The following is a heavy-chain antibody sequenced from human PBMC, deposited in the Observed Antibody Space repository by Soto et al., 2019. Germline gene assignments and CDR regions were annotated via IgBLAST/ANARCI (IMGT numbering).Heavy chain of an antibody. V-gene: IGHV5-10-1*01. CDR1: GYSFTSSW. CDR2: IDPSDSYI. Sequence: PREALKISCQGSGYSFTSSWISWVRQMPGEGLEWMGRIDPSDSYINYSPSFQGRVTISADKSISTAYLQWSSLKASDPAMSYCARRGSSSSFCYDSWGQGTLVTVSS. CDR3: ARRGSSSSFCYDS. J-gene: IGHJ4*02. D-gene: IGHD6-6*01.